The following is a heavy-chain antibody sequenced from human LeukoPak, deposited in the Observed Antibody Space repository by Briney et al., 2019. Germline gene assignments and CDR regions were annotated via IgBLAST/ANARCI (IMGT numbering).Heavy chain of an antibody. D-gene: IGHD3-16*02. Sequence: GGSLRLSCAASGFTVSSNYMSWVRQAPGKGLEWVAFIRYDGSNKYYADSVKGRFTISRDNSKNTLYLQMNSLRAEDTAVYYCAKDYYDYVWGSYRSQRGSLFDYWGQGTLVTVSS. CDR3: AKDYYDYVWGSYRSQRGSLFDY. J-gene: IGHJ4*02. V-gene: IGHV3-30*02. CDR1: GFTVSSNY. CDR2: IRYDGSNK.